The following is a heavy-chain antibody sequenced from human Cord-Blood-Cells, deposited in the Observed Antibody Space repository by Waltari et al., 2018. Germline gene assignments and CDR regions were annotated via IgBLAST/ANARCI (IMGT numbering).Heavy chain of an antibody. V-gene: IGHV4-39*07. D-gene: IGHD3-22*01. J-gene: IGHJ4*02. Sequence: QLQLQESGPGLVKPSETLSLTCTVSGGSISSSSYYWGWIRQPPGKGLEWIGSIYYRGATYDNPALKSRVTISVDTSTNQFSLKLSSVTAADTAVYYCARQIYDSSGYYYVPNFDYWGQGTLVTVSS. CDR3: ARQIYDSSGYYYVPNFDY. CDR2: IYYRGAT. CDR1: GGSISSSSYY.